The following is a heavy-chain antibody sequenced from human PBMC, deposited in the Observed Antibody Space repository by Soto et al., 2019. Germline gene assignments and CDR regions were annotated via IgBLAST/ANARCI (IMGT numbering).Heavy chain of an antibody. CDR2: IYYSGST. CDR3: AREPNDDFWRAYGVDV. D-gene: IGHD3-3*01. V-gene: IGHV4-61*01. Sequence: PSETLSLTCTVSGGSVSSDSYYWTWIRQPPGKRLEWIGYIYYSGSTNYNPSLKSRVAISVDTSKNQFSLKLSSVTAADTAVYYCAREPNDDFWRAYGVDVWGQGSTVTVSS. CDR1: GGSVSSDSYY. J-gene: IGHJ6*02.